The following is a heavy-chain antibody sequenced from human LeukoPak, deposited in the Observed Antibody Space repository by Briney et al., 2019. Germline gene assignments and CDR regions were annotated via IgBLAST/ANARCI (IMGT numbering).Heavy chain of an antibody. CDR3: ARGRITIFGVVTPHFDY. CDR2: THDSVNT. D-gene: IGHD3-3*01. J-gene: IGHJ4*02. Sequence: PSETLSLTCTVSGGSISSYYWTWIRQSPGPGREWMGYTHDSVNTDYNPSLKTRVTISVDTSNKQFSLKLNSVTAADTAVYYCARGRITIFGVVTPHFDYWGQGTLVTVSS. CDR1: GGSISSYY. V-gene: IGHV4-59*01.